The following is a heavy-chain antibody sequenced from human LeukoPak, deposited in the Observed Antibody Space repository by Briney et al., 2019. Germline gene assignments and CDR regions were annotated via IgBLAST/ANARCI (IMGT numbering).Heavy chain of an antibody. CDR3: ARHRGSYNILTGYYDY. J-gene: IGHJ4*02. CDR2: IYPSDSDT. Sequence: GESLKISCKGSGYSFTSYWIGWVRQMPGKGLEWMGIIYPSDSDTRYSPSFQGQVTISADKSISTAYLQWSSLKASDTAMYYCARHRGSYNILTGYYDYWGQGTLVTVSS. V-gene: IGHV5-51*01. D-gene: IGHD3-9*01. CDR1: GYSFTSYW.